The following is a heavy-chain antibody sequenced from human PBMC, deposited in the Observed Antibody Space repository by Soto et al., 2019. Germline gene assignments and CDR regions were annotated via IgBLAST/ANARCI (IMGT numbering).Heavy chain of an antibody. D-gene: IGHD2-2*01. CDR1: GASISRYY. J-gene: IGHJ3*02. Sequence: QVQLQESGPGLVKPSETLSLTCSVSGASISRYYWSWIRQPAGKRLEWIGRVSTSGSTNDNPSLKSLVTMSIDPANNRFSLKLISVTAADAAVYYCARTLVPDPKGAFDIWGQGTLVTVSS. CDR2: VSTSGST. V-gene: IGHV4-4*07. CDR3: ARTLVPDPKGAFDI.